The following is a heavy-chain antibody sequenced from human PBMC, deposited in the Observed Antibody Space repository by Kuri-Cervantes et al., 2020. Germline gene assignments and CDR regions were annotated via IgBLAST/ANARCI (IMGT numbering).Heavy chain of an antibody. CDR1: GYTFTSYY. CDR2: INPSGGST. V-gene: IGHV1-46*01. D-gene: IGHD3-9*01. Sequence: ASVKVSCKASGYTFTSYYMHWVRQAPGQGLEWMGIINPSGGSTSYAQKFQGRVTMTRDTSTSTVYMELSSLRSEDTAVYYCARDFASNILTGYYNRLDYWGQGTLVTVSS. CDR3: ARDFASNILTGYYNRLDY. J-gene: IGHJ4*02.